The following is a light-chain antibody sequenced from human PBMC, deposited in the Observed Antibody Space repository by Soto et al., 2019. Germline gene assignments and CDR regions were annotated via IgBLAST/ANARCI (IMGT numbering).Light chain of an antibody. CDR1: SSDVGGYKY. J-gene: IGLJ2*01. Sequence: ALTQPASVSGSPGQSITISCTGTSSDVGGYKYVSWYQQHPDKAPKLIIFEVSNRPSGISSRFSGSKSGNTASLTISGLQAEDEADYYCASYTSSSTSVIFGRGTKVTVL. V-gene: IGLV2-14*01. CDR2: EVS. CDR3: ASYTSSSTSVI.